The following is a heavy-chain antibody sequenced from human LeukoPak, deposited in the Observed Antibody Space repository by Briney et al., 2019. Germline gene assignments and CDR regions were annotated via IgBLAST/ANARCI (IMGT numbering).Heavy chain of an antibody. CDR2: IKPDGSSI. Sequence: AGGSLRLSCAASGFTFSSYWMNWVRQAPGKGLVWVARIKPDGSSISSADSVKGRFTISRDNAKNTLYLQMNSLRAEDTAVYYCATLYAGSTDYWGRGTLVTVSS. CDR3: ATLYAGSTDY. CDR1: GFTFSSYW. D-gene: IGHD2-8*01. V-gene: IGHV3-74*01. J-gene: IGHJ4*02.